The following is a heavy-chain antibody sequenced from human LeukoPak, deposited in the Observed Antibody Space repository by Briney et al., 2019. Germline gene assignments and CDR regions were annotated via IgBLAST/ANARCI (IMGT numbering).Heavy chain of an antibody. CDR2: INPSGGST. V-gene: IGHV1-46*01. D-gene: IGHD2-21*02. CDR1: GYTFTSYY. J-gene: IGHJ4*02. CDR3: ARAFAGGDFGSPDY. Sequence: ASVKVSCKASGYTFTSYYMHWVRQAPGQGLECMAIINPSGGSTSYTQKFQGRVTMTRDTSTTTVYMELSSLRSEDTAVYYCARAFAGGDFGSPDYWGQGTLVTVSS.